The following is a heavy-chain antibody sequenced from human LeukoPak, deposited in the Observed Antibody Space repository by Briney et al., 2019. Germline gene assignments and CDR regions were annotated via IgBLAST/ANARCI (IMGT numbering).Heavy chain of an antibody. CDR3: ARVRGVIPHSFDY. J-gene: IGHJ4*02. CDR1: GGSISAGNW. D-gene: IGHD3-10*01. CDR2: IYQSGAT. Sequence: SETLSLTCAVSGGSISAGNWWSWVRLPPGKGPEWIGEIYQSGATNYNPSLKSRVTISVDRSKNQFSLKLSSVTAADTAVYYCARVRGVIPHSFDYWGQGTLVTVSS. V-gene: IGHV4-4*02.